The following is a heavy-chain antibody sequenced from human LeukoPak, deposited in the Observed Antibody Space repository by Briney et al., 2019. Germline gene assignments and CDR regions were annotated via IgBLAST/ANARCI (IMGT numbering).Heavy chain of an antibody. CDR3: ARDTPGIAADWGNY. V-gene: IGHV3-30-3*01. CDR1: GFTFSSYA. J-gene: IGHJ4*02. CDR2: ISYDGSNK. Sequence: PGGSLRLSCAASGFTFSSYAMHWVRQAPGKGLEWVAVISYDGSNKYYADSVKGRFTISRDNSKNTLYLQMNSLRAEDTAVYYCARDTPGIAADWGNYWGQGTLVTVSS. D-gene: IGHD6-13*01.